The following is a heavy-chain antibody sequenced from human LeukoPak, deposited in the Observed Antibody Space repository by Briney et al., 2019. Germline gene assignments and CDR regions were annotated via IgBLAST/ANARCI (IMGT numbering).Heavy chain of an antibody. CDR2: MNPNSGNT. J-gene: IGHJ3*02. CDR1: GYTFTSYD. V-gene: IGHV1-8*01. CDR3: SIDGSGTDAFDI. Sequence: ASVKVSCKASGYTFTSYDINWVRQATGQGLGWMGWMNPNSGNTGYAQKFQGRVTMTRNTSISTAYMELSSLRSEDTAVYYCSIDGSGTDAFDIWGQGTMVTVSS. D-gene: IGHD3-10*01.